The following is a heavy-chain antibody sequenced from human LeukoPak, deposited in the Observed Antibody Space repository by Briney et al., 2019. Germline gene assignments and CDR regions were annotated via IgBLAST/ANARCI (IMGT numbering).Heavy chain of an antibody. D-gene: IGHD1-26*01. J-gene: IGHJ4*02. Sequence: HPGGSLRLSCAASGFTFSSYAMSWVRQAPGKGLEWVSAISGSGGSTYYADSVKGRFTISRDNSKNTLYLQMNSLSAEDTAVYYCAKDVSWELLYYFDYWGQGTLVTVSS. CDR3: AKDVSWELLYYFDY. CDR2: ISGSGGST. CDR1: GFTFSSYA. V-gene: IGHV3-23*01.